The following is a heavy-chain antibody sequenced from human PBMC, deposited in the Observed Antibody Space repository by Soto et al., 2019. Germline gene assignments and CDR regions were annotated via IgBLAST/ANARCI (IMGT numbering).Heavy chain of an antibody. Sequence: EVQLLESGGGLVQPGGSLRLSCAASGFTFSSYAMSWVRQAPGKGLEWVSAISGSGGSTYYADSVKGRFTISRDNSKNTLYLQMNSLRNEDTAVYYCAKLTNYDILTGYYPTPDFDYWGQGTLVTVSS. CDR1: GFTFSSYA. CDR2: ISGSGGST. CDR3: AKLTNYDILTGYYPTPDFDY. J-gene: IGHJ4*02. V-gene: IGHV3-23*01. D-gene: IGHD3-9*01.